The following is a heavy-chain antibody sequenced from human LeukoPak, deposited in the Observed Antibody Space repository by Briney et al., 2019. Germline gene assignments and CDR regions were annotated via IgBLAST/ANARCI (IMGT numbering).Heavy chain of an antibody. CDR3: ARDRFFGVVIFLGGMDV. Sequence: ASETLSLTCTVSGGSISSSSYYWGWIRQPPGKGLEWIGSIYYSGSTYYNPSLKSRVTISVDTSKNQFSLKLSSVTAADTAVYYCARDRFFGVVIFLGGMDVWGKGTTVTVSS. CDR2: IYYSGST. D-gene: IGHD3-3*01. CDR1: GGSISSSSYY. J-gene: IGHJ6*03. V-gene: IGHV4-39*07.